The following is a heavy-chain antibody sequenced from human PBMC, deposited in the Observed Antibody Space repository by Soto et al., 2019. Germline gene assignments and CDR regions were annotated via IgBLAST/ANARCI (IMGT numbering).Heavy chain of an antibody. Sequence: VKVSCKASGFTFTSSAMQWVRQARGQRLEWIGWIVVGSGNTNYAQKFQERVTITRDMSTSTADMELSSLRSEVTAVYYCAADYRFEDAFDIWGQGTMVTVSS. CDR1: GFTFTSSA. V-gene: IGHV1-58*02. J-gene: IGHJ3*02. D-gene: IGHD3-16*02. CDR3: AADYRFEDAFDI. CDR2: IVVGSGNT.